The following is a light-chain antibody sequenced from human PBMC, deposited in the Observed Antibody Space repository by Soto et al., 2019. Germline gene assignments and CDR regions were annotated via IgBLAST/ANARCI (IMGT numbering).Light chain of an antibody. J-gene: IGKJ5*01. CDR1: QNVGGQ. Sequence: EVVLTQSPAALSLSPGERATLSCRASQNVGGQLAWYQQRPGQAPRLLMYDASKRPTGIPARFSGSGSGPDFTLTINSLEPEDFEVYFCQQRGDWPNTFGQGTRLEIK. CDR3: QQRGDWPNT. V-gene: IGKV3-11*01. CDR2: DAS.